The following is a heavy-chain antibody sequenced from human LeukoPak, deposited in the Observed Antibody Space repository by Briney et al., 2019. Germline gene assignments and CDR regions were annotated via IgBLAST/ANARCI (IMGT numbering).Heavy chain of an antibody. V-gene: IGHV1-69*01. CDR1: GGTFSSYA. D-gene: IGHD2-2*01. J-gene: IGHJ4*02. CDR3: ARAPSRDIVVVQAAIGY. CDR2: IIPIFGTA. Sequence: SVKVSCKASGGTFSSYAISWVRQAPGQGLEWMGGIIPIFGTANYAQKFQGRVTITADESTSTAYMELSSLRSEDTAVYYCARAPSRDIVVVQAAIGYWGQGTLVTVSS.